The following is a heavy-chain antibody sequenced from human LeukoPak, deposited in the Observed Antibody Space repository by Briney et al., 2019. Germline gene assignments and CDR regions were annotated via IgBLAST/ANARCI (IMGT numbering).Heavy chain of an antibody. CDR2: IYFSGST. V-gene: IGHV4-59*08. Sequence: SETLSLTCTVSGGSISSYFWSWIRQPPGKGLEWIAYIYFSGSTNYNPSLKSRVTISVDTSKNQFSLKLSSVTAADTAVYYCARHEGDRSVNYMYNWFDPWGQGTLVTVSS. J-gene: IGHJ5*02. CDR1: GGSISSYF. D-gene: IGHD3-22*01. CDR3: ARHEGDRSVNYMYNWFDP.